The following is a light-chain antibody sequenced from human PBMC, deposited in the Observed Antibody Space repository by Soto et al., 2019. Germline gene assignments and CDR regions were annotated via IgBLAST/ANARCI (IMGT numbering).Light chain of an antibody. CDR1: GSDVGDYNY. CDR3: SSYTGSSYV. V-gene: IGLV2-8*01. CDR2: EVS. J-gene: IGLJ1*01. Sequence: QSALTQPPSASGSPGQSVTISCTGTGSDVGDYNYVSWYQQHPGKAPKLMIYEVSKRPSGVPDRFSSSKSGNTASLTVSGLQAEDEANYYCSSYTGSSYVFGTGTKLTVL.